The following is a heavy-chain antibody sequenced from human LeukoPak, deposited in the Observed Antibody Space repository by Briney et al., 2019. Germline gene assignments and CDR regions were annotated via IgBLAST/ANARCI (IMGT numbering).Heavy chain of an antibody. CDR2: ISGSGGST. V-gene: IGHV3-23*01. J-gene: IGHJ4*02. CDR3: AKDLNGYRHPGGPDFAY. Sequence: PGGSLRLSCAASGFTFGIYSISWVRQAPGKVLEWVSSISGSGGSTVYAYSVKGRFTISRDNSKNTLYLQMNSLRAEDTAVYYCAKDLNGYRHPGGPDFAYWGQGTLVTVSS. D-gene: IGHD5-18*01. CDR1: GFTFGIYS.